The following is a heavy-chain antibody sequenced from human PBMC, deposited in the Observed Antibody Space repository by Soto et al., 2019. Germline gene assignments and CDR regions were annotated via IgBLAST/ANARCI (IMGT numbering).Heavy chain of an antibody. D-gene: IGHD2-2*01. CDR2: IYPYDSDT. V-gene: IGHV5-51*01. J-gene: IGHJ4*01. CDR3: ARHLVGSTRGNFDY. CDR1: GYSFTSYW. Sequence: PGESLKISCKTSGYSFTSYWIGWVRQMPGKGMEWMGNIYPYDSDTRYSPSFQGQVTISADTSITTAYLQWSGLRASDTAMYFCARHLVGSTRGNFDYWGHGTLVTVSS.